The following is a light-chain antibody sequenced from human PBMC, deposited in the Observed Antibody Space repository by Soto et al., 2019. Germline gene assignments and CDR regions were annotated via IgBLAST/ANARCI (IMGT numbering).Light chain of an antibody. CDR2: AAS. CDR1: QSITNY. Sequence: DIQMTQSPSSLSASVGDRVTITCRASQSITNYLNWYQHKPGKVPKLLIYAASRLQSGVPSRFSGSWSWTEFTLTINSLQPEDFAIYYCQQSYITPWTFGQGTKVEIK. J-gene: IGKJ1*01. V-gene: IGKV1-39*01. CDR3: QQSYITPWT.